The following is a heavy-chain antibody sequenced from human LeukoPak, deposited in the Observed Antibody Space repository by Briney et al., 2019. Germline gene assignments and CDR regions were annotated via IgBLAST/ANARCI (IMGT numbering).Heavy chain of an antibody. V-gene: IGHV1-46*01. Sequence: ASVKVSCKASGYTFTSYYMHWVRQAPGQGLEWMGIINPSGGSTSYAQKFQGRVTMTRDTSTSTVYMELSSLRSEDTAVYYCARVRAGFPSWYYFDYWGQGTLVTVSS. CDR2: INPSGGST. CDR1: GYTFTSYY. D-gene: IGHD6-19*01. CDR3: ARVRAGFPSWYYFDY. J-gene: IGHJ4*02.